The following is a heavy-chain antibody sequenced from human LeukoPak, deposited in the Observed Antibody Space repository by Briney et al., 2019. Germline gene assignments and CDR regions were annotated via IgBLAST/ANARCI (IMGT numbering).Heavy chain of an antibody. V-gene: IGHV1-3*01. CDR1: GYTFTNYA. CDR3: VRGGPNRSGWTLDY. Sequence: ASVKVSCKASGYTFTNYALHWVRQAPGQRLEWMGWFNSDTGDTHYSQNFQGRLIITRDTSASTAYMELSSLRPEDTAVFFCVRGGPNRSGWTLDYWGQGTLVTVSS. J-gene: IGHJ4*02. CDR2: FNSDTGDT. D-gene: IGHD6-19*01.